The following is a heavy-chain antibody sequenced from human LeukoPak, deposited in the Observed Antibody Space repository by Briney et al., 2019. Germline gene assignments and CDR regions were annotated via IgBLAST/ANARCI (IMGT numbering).Heavy chain of an antibody. CDR1: GFTFSNYA. CDR3: AKEIALGIAVAGFFDF. Sequence: GGSLRLSCAASGFTFSNYAINWVRQAPGKGLEWVSAISARGGSSYYADSARDRFTNPRNNSNNMLYLKIGNLRAEDTPVYYCAKEIALGIAVAGFFDFWGQGTLVTVSS. CDR2: ISARGGSS. V-gene: IGHV3-23*01. D-gene: IGHD6-19*01. J-gene: IGHJ4*02.